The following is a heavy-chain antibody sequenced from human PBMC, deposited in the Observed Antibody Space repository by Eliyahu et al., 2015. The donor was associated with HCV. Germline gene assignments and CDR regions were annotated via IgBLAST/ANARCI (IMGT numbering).Heavy chain of an antibody. CDR2: IKSKTDGGTT. Sequence: EVQLVESGGGLVKPGGSLRLSXAASGFTFXNAWMGWVRQAPGKGLEWIGRIKSKTDGGTTYYAAPVKGRFTISRDDSKNTVYLQMNSLKTEDTAVYFCTAAVHDPFFDCWGQGNLVTVSS. D-gene: IGHD1-1*01. V-gene: IGHV3-15*01. CDR3: TAAVHDPFFDC. CDR1: GFTFXNAW. J-gene: IGHJ4*02.